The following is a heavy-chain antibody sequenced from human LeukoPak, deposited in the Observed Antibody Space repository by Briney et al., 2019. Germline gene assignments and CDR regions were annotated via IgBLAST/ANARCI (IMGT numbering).Heavy chain of an antibody. D-gene: IGHD3-9*01. J-gene: IGHJ4*02. CDR3: ARQSSRGLPKLVTTPYYFDY. Sequence: SETLSLTCTVSGGSISSYYWSWIRQPPGKGLEWIEYIYYSGSTNYNPSLKSRVTISVDTSKNQFSLKLSSVTAADTAVYYCARQSSRGLPKLVTTPYYFDYWGQGTLVTVSS. CDR1: GGSISSYY. V-gene: IGHV4-59*08. CDR2: IYYSGST.